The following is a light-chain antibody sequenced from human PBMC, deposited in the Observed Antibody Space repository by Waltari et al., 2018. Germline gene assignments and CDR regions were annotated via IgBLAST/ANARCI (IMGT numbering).Light chain of an antibody. CDR3: QQYNTSQYT. CDR2: KAS. V-gene: IGKV1-5*03. J-gene: IGKJ2*01. Sequence: DIQMTQSPSTLSASAGDRVTTTCRASQSISSSLAWFQQKPGTAPRLLIYKASSLERGVPSRFGGSGYGTDFNLTISSLQADDFATYFCQQYNTSQYTFGQGTKLEVK. CDR1: QSISSS.